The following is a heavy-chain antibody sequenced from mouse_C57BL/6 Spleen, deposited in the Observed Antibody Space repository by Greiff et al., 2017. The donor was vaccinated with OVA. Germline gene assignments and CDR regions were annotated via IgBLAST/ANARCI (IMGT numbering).Heavy chain of an antibody. CDR3: ARSKAEYYGSSYWYFDV. V-gene: IGHV1-80*01. CDR1: GYAFSSYW. J-gene: IGHJ1*03. D-gene: IGHD1-1*01. CDR2: IYPGDGDT. Sequence: VQLQQSGAELVKPGASVKISCKASGYAFSSYWMNWVKQRPGKGLEWIGQIYPGDGDTNYNGKFKGKATLTADKSSSTAYMQLSSLTSEDSAVYFCARSKAEYYGSSYWYFDVWGTGTTVTVSS.